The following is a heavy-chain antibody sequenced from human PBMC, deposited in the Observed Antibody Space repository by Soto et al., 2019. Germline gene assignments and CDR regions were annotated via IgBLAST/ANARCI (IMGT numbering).Heavy chain of an antibody. J-gene: IGHJ6*02. CDR2: IIPIFGTA. CDR3: ARDGDSSSSSGMDV. Sequence: SVKVSCKASGGTFSSYAISWVRQAPGQGLEWMGGIIPIFGTANYAQKFQGRVTITADKSTSTAYMELSSLRSEDTAVYYCARDGDSSSSSGMDVWGQGTTVTVS. D-gene: IGHD6-6*01. V-gene: IGHV1-69*06. CDR1: GGTFSSYA.